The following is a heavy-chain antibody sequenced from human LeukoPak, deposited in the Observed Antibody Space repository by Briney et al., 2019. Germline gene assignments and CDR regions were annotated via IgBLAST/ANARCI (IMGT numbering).Heavy chain of an antibody. Sequence: SETLSLTCTVSGGSLSSSSYYWGWIRQPPGTGLEWIGSIYYSGSTYYNPSLKSRVTISVDTSKNQFSLKLSSVTAADTAVYYCARLDIVVVPATAFDFWGQGTLVTVSS. CDR2: IYYSGST. J-gene: IGHJ4*02. CDR1: GGSLSSSSYY. D-gene: IGHD2-2*01. CDR3: ARLDIVVVPATAFDF. V-gene: IGHV4-39*07.